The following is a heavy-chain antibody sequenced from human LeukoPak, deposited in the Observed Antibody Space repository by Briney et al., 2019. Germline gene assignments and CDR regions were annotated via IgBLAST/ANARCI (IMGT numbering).Heavy chain of an antibody. J-gene: IGHJ4*02. CDR3: ARDSGGSGWQYYFDY. D-gene: IGHD6-19*01. Sequence: ASVKVSCKASGYTFTDDYIHWVRQAPGQGLEWMGWINVNSGGTNYAQKFYARVTMTRDTSISTAYMELSRLRSDDTAVYYCARDSGGSGWQYYFDYWGQGTLVTVSS. CDR1: GYTFTDDY. CDR2: INVNSGGT. V-gene: IGHV1-2*02.